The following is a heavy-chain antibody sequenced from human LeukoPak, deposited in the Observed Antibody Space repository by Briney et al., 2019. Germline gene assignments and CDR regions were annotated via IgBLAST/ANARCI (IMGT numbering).Heavy chain of an antibody. Sequence: GGSLRLSCAASGFTFSSYGMHWVRQAPGKGLEWVAVISYDGSNKYYADSVKGRFTISRDNSKNTLYLQMNSLRAEDTAVFYCVKDISGSFSFDYWGQGTLVTVSS. V-gene: IGHV3-30*18. J-gene: IGHJ4*02. D-gene: IGHD1-26*01. CDR3: VKDISGSFSFDY. CDR2: ISYDGSNK. CDR1: GFTFSSYG.